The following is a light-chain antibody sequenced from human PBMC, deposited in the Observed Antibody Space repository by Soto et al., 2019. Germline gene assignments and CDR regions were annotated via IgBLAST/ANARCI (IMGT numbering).Light chain of an antibody. Sequence: EIVLTQSPGTLSLSPGEGATLSCRASQSVSSNSLAWYHQKPGQAPRLLIYGASSRATGIPDRFSGSGSGTDFSLTISRLEPEDFAVYYRQQYGTSPTFGQGTKVDIK. CDR2: GAS. V-gene: IGKV3-20*01. J-gene: IGKJ1*01. CDR1: QSVSSNS. CDR3: QQYGTSPT.